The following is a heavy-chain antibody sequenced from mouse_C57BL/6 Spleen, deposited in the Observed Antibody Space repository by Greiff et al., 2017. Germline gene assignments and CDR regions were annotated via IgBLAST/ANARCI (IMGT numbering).Heavy chain of an antibody. D-gene: IGHD2-2*01. CDR3: ARREVYDGYDGDY. J-gene: IGHJ2*01. CDR1: GYAFTNYL. Sequence: QVQLQQSGAELVRPGTSVKVSCKASGYAFTNYLIEWVKQRPGQGLEWIGVINPGSGGTNYNEKFKGKATLTADKSSSTAYMQLSSLTSEDSAVYFCARREVYDGYDGDYWGQGTTLTVSS. V-gene: IGHV1-54*01. CDR2: INPGSGGT.